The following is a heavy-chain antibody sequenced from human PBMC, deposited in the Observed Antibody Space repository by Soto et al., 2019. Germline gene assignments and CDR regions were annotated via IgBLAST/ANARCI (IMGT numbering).Heavy chain of an antibody. CDR1: GLTFSSYG. Sequence: GGSLRLSCAASGLTFSSYGMHWVRQAPGKGLEWVAVIWYDGSNKYYADSVKGRFTISRDNSKNTLYLQMNSLRAEDTAVYYCARDLAYYDFWSGYPHYGMDVWGQGTTVTVSS. D-gene: IGHD3-3*01. CDR3: ARDLAYYDFWSGYPHYGMDV. V-gene: IGHV3-33*01. J-gene: IGHJ6*02. CDR2: IWYDGSNK.